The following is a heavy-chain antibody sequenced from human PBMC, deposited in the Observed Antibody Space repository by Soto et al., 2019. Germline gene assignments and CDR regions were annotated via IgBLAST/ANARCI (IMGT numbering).Heavy chain of an antibody. J-gene: IGHJ6*03. CDR1: GDSVSSNSAA. D-gene: IGHD1-7*01. Sequence: SETLSLTCAISGDSVSSNSAAWNWIRLSPSRGLEWLARTYYRSRWYNDYAVSVRSRITVNPDTSKNQFSLQLTSVTPEETAVYYCAGTTSHQWYYMDVWGKGTTVTVSS. V-gene: IGHV6-1*01. CDR2: TYYRSRWYN. CDR3: AGTTSHQWYYMDV.